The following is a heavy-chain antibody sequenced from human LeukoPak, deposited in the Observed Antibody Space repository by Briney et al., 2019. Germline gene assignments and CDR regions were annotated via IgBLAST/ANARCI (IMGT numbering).Heavy chain of an antibody. Sequence: SETLSLTCTVSGGSISSGGYYWSWIRQHPGKGLEWIGYIYYSGSTYYNPSLKSRVTISVDTSKNQFSLKLSSVTAADTAVYYCARVVARYYGSGSYYPDAFDIWGQGTMVTASS. CDR3: ARVVARYYGSGSYYPDAFDI. V-gene: IGHV4-31*03. J-gene: IGHJ3*02. D-gene: IGHD3-10*01. CDR1: GGSISSGGYY. CDR2: IYYSGST.